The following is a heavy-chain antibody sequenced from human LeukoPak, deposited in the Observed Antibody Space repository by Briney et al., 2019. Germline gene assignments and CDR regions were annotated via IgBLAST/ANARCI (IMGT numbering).Heavy chain of an antibody. D-gene: IGHD2-2*01. CDR2: MNPNSGNT. J-gene: IGHJ3*02. CDR1: GYTFTSYD. V-gene: IGHV1-8*03. CDR3: AKYCSSTSCPEFDI. Sequence: ASVKLSCKASGYTFTSYDINWVRQATGQGLEWMGWMNPNSGNTGYAEKFQGRVTITRNTSISTAYMELSSLRAEDTAVYYCAKYCSSTSCPEFDIWGQGTMVTVSS.